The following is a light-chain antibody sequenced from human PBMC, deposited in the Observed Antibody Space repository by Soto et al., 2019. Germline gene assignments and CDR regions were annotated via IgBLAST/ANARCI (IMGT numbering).Light chain of an antibody. CDR3: QQANSFPLT. V-gene: IGKV1-12*01. Sequence: DMQMTQSPSSVSASVGARVTITCRASEDMSTWLAWYQQKPGKAPKLLIFAASNLQSGVPTRFSGSGSGTDFTLTISSLQPEDFATYYCQQANSFPLTFGGGTKVEI. CDR1: EDMSTW. J-gene: IGKJ4*01. CDR2: AAS.